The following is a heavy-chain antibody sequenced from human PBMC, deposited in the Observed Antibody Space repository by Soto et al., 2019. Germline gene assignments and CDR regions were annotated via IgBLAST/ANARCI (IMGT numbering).Heavy chain of an antibody. CDR1: GESFIGYF. D-gene: IGHD6-6*01. V-gene: IGHV4-34*01. CDR2: ISHGAYT. Sequence: SETLSLTCAVYGESFIGYFWSWIRQPPGQGLEWIGEISHGAYTKYNPSLESRVTISVDTSKNQFSLRLNSVTAADTAVYYCAKRGITLFGGAARPFDYWGQGTLVTVSS. J-gene: IGHJ4*02. CDR3: AKRGITLFGGAARPFDY.